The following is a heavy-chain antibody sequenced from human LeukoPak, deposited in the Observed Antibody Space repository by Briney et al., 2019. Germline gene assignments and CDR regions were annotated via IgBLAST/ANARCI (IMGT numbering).Heavy chain of an antibody. D-gene: IGHD7-27*01. J-gene: IGHJ6*03. V-gene: IGHV4-31*02. Sequence: SQTLSLTCTVSGGSISSDGYYWSWIRQRSGKGLEWIGYIYYSGSTYYNPSLKSQITISVDTFKNQFSLTLSSVTAADTAVYYCARDASGYCHMDVWGKGTTVTVSS. CDR1: GGSISSDGYY. CDR2: IYYSGST. CDR3: ARDASGYCHMDV.